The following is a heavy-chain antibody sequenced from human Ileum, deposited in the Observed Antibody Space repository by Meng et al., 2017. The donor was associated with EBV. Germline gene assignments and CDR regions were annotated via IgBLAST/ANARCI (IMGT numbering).Heavy chain of an antibody. CDR1: GGNFKTFV. CDR2: ISAFNGNT. CDR3: ARVVEGATSWLDR. D-gene: IGHD1-26*01. J-gene: IGHJ5*02. Sequence: QVQLVQSGADVKKPGSSVKISCRASGGNFKTFVFSWVRLAPGQGLEWMGWISAFNGNTDYAQKFQGRVTMTTDTSTTTTYMELRSLRSDDTAVYYCARVVEGATSWLDRWGQGTLVTVSS. V-gene: IGHV1-18*01.